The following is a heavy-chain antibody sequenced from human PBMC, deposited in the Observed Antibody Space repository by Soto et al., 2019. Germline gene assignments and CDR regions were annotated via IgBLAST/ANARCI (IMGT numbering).Heavy chain of an antibody. CDR3: ARDSVAGGDHFYF. V-gene: IGHV4-59*01. CDR2: IYYSGSA. Sequence: SETLSLTCTVSGGSISSDYWSWIRQPPGKGLEWIGYIYYSGSASYNPSLKSRVTISLDTSKNQFSLKLSSVTAADTAVYYCARDSVAGGDHFYFWGQGTLVTVS. J-gene: IGHJ4*02. D-gene: IGHD6-19*01. CDR1: GGSISSDY.